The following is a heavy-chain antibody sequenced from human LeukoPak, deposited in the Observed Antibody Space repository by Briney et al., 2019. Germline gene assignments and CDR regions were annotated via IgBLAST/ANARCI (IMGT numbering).Heavy chain of an antibody. J-gene: IGHJ1*01. CDR3: ARDDYSNYEILGYFQH. D-gene: IGHD4-11*01. CDR2: ISYDGSNK. V-gene: IGHV3-30-3*01. Sequence: GGSLRLSCAASGFTFSSYWMNWARQAPGKGLEWVAVISYDGSNKYYADSVKGRFTISRDNSKNTLYLQMNSLRAEDTAVYYCARDDYSNYEILGYFQHWGQGTLVTVSS. CDR1: GFTFSSYW.